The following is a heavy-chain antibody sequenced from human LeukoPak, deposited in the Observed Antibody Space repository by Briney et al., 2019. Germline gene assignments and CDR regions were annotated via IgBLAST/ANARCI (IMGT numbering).Heavy chain of an antibody. D-gene: IGHD3-16*01. CDR1: GGSISSSSSY. Sequence: PSETLSLTCSVSGGSISSSSSYWGWIRQPPGKGLEWIGSIYYSGSSFDNPALKSRVTISVDTSKNQFSLKLSSVTAADTAVYYCARDLDYYYYMDVWGKGTTVTVSS. J-gene: IGHJ6*03. CDR3: ARDLDYYYYMDV. CDR2: IYYSGSS. V-gene: IGHV4-39*07.